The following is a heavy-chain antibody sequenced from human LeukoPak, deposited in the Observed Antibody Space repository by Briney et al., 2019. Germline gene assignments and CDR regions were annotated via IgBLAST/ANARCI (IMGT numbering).Heavy chain of an antibody. CDR2: ISWNSGSI. CDR1: GFTFDDYA. V-gene: IGHV3-9*01. Sequence: GGSLRLSCAAPGFTFDDYAMHWVRQAPGKGLEWVSGISWNSGSIGYADSVKGRFTISRDNAKNSLYLQMNSLRAEDTALYYCAKGGRRGFEYCSSTSCYGNAGDYFDYWGQGTLVTVSS. CDR3: AKGGRRGFEYCSSTSCYGNAGDYFDY. J-gene: IGHJ4*02. D-gene: IGHD2-2*01.